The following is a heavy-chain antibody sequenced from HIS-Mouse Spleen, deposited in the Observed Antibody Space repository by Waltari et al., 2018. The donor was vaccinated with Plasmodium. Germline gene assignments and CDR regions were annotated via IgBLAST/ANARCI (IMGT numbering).Heavy chain of an antibody. CDR2: IKQDGSEK. Sequence: EVQLVESGGGLVQPGGSLRLSCAASGFTFCSYWMSWGRQAPGKGLEWVDNIKQDGSEKYYVDSVKGRFTISRDNAKNSLYLQMNSLRAEDTAVYYCASSWYWYFDLWGRGTLVTVSS. V-gene: IGHV3-7*01. CDR3: ASSWYWYFDL. CDR1: GFTFCSYW. D-gene: IGHD6-13*01. J-gene: IGHJ2*01.